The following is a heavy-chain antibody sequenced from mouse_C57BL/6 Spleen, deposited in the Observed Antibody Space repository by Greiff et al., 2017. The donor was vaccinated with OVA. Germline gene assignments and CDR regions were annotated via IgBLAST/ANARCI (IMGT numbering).Heavy chain of an antibody. CDR1: GFTFSSYA. J-gene: IGHJ2*01. D-gene: IGHD1-1*01. Sequence: EVKVEESGEGLVKPGGSLKLSCAASGFTFSSYAMSWVRQTPEKRLEWVAYISSGGDYIYYADTVKGRFTISRDNARNTLYLQMSSLKSEDTAMYYCTREVGSSYDYWGQGTTLTVSS. CDR3: TREVGSSYDY. CDR2: ISSGGDYI. V-gene: IGHV5-9-1*02.